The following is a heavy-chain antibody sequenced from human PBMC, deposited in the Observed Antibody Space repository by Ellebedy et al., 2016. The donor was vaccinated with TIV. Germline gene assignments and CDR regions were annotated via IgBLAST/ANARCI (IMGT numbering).Heavy chain of an antibody. J-gene: IGHJ4*02. CDR3: ATLAPAARVYYFDY. Sequence: ASVKVSXXASGYTFTSYYMHWVRQAPGQRLEWMGWINAGNGNTKYSQKFQGRVTITRDTSASTAYMELSSLRSEDTAVYYCATLAPAARVYYFDYWGQGTLVTVSS. V-gene: IGHV1/OR15-3*02. D-gene: IGHD2-2*01. CDR1: GYTFTSYY. CDR2: INAGNGNT.